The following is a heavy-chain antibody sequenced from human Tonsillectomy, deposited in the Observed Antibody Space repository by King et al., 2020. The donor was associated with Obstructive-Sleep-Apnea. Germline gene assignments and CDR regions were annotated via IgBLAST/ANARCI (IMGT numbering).Heavy chain of an antibody. CDR3: ARGFKDGSWYFQPNWFDP. Sequence: QLQESGPGLVKPSQTLSLTCTVSGGSISSGDYYWNWIRQPPGKGLEWIGFIYYSGSTYYNPSLKSRVTISVDTSKNQFSLKLSSVTAADTAVYYCARGFKDGSWYFQPNWFDPWGQGTLGTVPS. D-gene: IGHD6-13*01. V-gene: IGHV4-30-4*01. CDR1: GGSISSGDYY. J-gene: IGHJ5*02. CDR2: IYYSGST.